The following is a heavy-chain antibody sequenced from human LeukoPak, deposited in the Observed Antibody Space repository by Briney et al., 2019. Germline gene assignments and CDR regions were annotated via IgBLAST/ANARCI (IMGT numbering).Heavy chain of an antibody. CDR2: ISSSGSTI. CDR1: GFTFSDYY. Sequence: PGGSLRLSCAASGFTFSDYYMSWIRQAPGKGLEWVSYISSSGSTIYYADSVKGRFTISRDNAKNSLYLQMNSLRAEDTAVYYCARVPRGYSYGSVAHLGDYWGQGTLVTVSS. CDR3: ARVPRGYSYGSVAHLGDY. J-gene: IGHJ4*02. D-gene: IGHD5-18*01. V-gene: IGHV3-11*01.